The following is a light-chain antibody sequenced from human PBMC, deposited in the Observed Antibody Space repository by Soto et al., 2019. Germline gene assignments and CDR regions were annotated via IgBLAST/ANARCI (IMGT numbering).Light chain of an antibody. V-gene: IGKV3-15*01. CDR2: GAS. J-gene: IGKJ1*01. CDR1: QGVGSN. CDR3: QHYNNWPLS. Sequence: EIVMTQSPATLSVSPGERVTLSCRASQGVGSNLAWYQQKPGQAPRLLIYGASTRATGIPARFSGSGSGADFTLTISRLQSEDFAVYHCQHYNNWPLSFGLGTKVEIK.